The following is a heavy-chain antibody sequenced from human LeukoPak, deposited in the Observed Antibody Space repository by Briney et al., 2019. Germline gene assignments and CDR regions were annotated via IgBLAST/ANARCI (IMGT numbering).Heavy chain of an antibody. V-gene: IGHV4-38-2*02. CDR1: GYSISSGYY. CDR3: ARSPDYDFWSGLPEKFDP. Sequence: RTSETLSLTCTVSGYSISSGYYWGWIRQPPGKGLEWIGSIYHSGSTYYNPSLKSRVTISVDTSKNQFSLKLSSVTAADTAVYYCARSPDYDFWSGLPEKFDPWRQGTLVTVSS. CDR2: IYHSGST. D-gene: IGHD3-3*01. J-gene: IGHJ5*02.